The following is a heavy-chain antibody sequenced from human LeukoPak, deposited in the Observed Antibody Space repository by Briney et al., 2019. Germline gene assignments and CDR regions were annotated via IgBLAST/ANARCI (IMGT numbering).Heavy chain of an antibody. CDR2: INHSGST. V-gene: IGHV4-34*01. J-gene: IGHJ5*02. CDR1: GGSFSGYY. D-gene: IGHD3-10*01. CDR3: ARGRLVWYYGSGSYISQNNWFDP. Sequence: PSETLSLTCAVYGGSFSGYYWSWIRQPPGKGLEWIGEINHSGSTNYNPSPKSRVTISVDTSKNQFSLKLSSVTAADTAVYYCARGRLVWYYGSGSYISQNNWFDPWGQGTLVTVSS.